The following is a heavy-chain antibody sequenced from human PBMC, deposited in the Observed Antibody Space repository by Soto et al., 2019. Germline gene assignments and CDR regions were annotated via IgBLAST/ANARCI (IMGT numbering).Heavy chain of an antibody. D-gene: IGHD3-22*01. CDR3: ARHLVSSGSPCGMDV. CDR2: IYYSGST. J-gene: IGHJ6*02. V-gene: IGHV4-39*01. CDR1: GGSISSSSYY. Sequence: SETLSLTCTVSGGSISSSSYYWGWIRQPPGKGLEWIGSIYYSGSTYYNPSLKSRVTISVDTSKNQFSLKLSSVTAADTAVYYCARHLVSSGSPCGMDVWGQGTTVTVSS.